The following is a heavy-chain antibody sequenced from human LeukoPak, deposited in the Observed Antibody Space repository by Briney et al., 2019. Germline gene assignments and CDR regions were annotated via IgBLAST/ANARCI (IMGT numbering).Heavy chain of an antibody. CDR2: IYASGDF. J-gene: IGHJ4*02. CDR3: ARGWAPRGQKSCFDY. D-gene: IGHD1-26*01. Sequence: SETLSLTCTVSGGSISPYYWTCIRQSAGKGLEWLGRIYASGDFNYNPFLKSRVTMSVDTSKNQFSLNLNSVTAADTAVYYCARGWAPRGQKSCFDYWGRGTLVTVSS. V-gene: IGHV4-4*07. CDR1: GGSISPYY.